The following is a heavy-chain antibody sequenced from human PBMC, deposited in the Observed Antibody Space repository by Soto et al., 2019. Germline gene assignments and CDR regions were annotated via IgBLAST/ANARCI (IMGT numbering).Heavy chain of an antibody. J-gene: IGHJ4*02. Sequence: EVQLLESGGGLVQPGRSLGLSCAASGFNFKNSGMTWVRQAPGKGLEWVARVDDGGSGTYYADSVKGRFTISRDNSKSTLNLKMNSQRAEETAIYYGAKRVAYSSSSAYFDSWGQGTLVTVSS. CDR2: VDDGGSGT. V-gene: IGHV3-23*01. CDR1: GFNFKNSG. CDR3: AKRVAYSSSSAYFDS. D-gene: IGHD6-6*01.